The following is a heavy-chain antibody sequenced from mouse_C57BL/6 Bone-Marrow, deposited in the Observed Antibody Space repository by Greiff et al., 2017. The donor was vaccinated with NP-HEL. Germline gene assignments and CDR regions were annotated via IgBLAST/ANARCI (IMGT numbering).Heavy chain of an antibody. CDR2: INPYNGGT. Sequence: VQLKESGPVLVKPGASVKMSCKASGYTFTDYYMNWVKQSHGKSLEWIGVINPYNGGTSYNQKFKGKATLTVDKSSSTAYMELNSLTSEDSAVYYCARGEDLRYFDYWGQGTTLTVSS. J-gene: IGHJ2*01. CDR3: ARGEDLRYFDY. CDR1: GYTFTDYY. V-gene: IGHV1-19*01.